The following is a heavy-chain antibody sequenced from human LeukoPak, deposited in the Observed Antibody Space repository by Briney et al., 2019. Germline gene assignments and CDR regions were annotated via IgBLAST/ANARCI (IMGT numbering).Heavy chain of an antibody. CDR1: GGSISSSDYY. J-gene: IGHJ4*02. V-gene: IGHV4-39*07. D-gene: IGHD3-22*01. Sequence: SETLSLTCTVSGGSISSSDYYWGWIRQPPEKGLEWIGSISYSGSTYYNPSLKSRVTMSVDTSKNQFSLKLSSVTAADTAVYYCARDQYYDSSTYYEIDYWGQGTLVTVSS. CDR2: ISYSGST. CDR3: ARDQYYDSSTYYEIDY.